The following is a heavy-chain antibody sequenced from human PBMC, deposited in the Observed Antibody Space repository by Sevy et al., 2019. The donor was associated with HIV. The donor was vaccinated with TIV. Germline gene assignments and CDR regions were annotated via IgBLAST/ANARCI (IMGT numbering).Heavy chain of an antibody. CDR3: ARDRGFTGNYYFDY. CDR1: GFTFSGYS. CDR2: IKDDGSEK. J-gene: IGHJ4*02. V-gene: IGHV3-7*01. Sequence: GGSLKLSCAASGFTFSGYSMNWVRQAPGTGLEWVANIKDDGSEKYYVDSVKGRFTISRDNAKNSLYLQLNGLRADDTAVYCCARDRGFTGNYYFDYWGQGALVTVSS. D-gene: IGHD5-12*01.